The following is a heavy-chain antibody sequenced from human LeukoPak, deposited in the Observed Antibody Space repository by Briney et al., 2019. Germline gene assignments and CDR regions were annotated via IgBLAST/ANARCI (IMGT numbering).Heavy chain of an antibody. CDR1: GYTCTSYG. CDR3: ARLVGSYYDFWSGYYPFDY. V-gene: IGHV1-18*01. J-gene: IGHJ4*02. D-gene: IGHD3-3*01. Sequence: ASVMVSCKASGYTCTSYGISWVRQAPGQGLEWMGWISAYNGNTNYAQKLQGRVTMTTDTSTSTAYMELRSLRSDDTAVYYCARLVGSYYDFWSGYYPFDYWGQGTLVTVSS. CDR2: ISAYNGNT.